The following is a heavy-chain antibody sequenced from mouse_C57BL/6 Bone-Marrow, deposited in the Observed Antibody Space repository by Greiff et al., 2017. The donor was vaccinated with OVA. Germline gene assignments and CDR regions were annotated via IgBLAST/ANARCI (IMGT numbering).Heavy chain of an antibody. CDR2: IYPRSGNT. Sequence: VQLKESGAELARPGASVKLSCKASGYTFTSYGISWVKQRTGQGLEWIGEIYPRSGNTYYNEKFKGKATLTADKSSSTAYMELRSLTSEDSAVYFCAREYDGGHYFDYWGQGTTLTVSS. D-gene: IGHD2-12*01. CDR1: GYTFTSYG. CDR3: AREYDGGHYFDY. J-gene: IGHJ2*01. V-gene: IGHV1-81*01.